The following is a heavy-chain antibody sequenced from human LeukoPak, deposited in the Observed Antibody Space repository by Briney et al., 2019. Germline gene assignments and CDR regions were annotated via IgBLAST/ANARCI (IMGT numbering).Heavy chain of an antibody. CDR1: GGTFSSYA. V-gene: IGHV1-69*01. Sequence: SVKVSCKASGGTFSSYAISWVRQAPGQGLEWMGGIIPIFGTANYAQKFQGRVTITADESTSTAYMELSSLRSEDTAVYYCARAAGIAALQHYFDYWGQGTLVTVSS. J-gene: IGHJ4*02. CDR3: ARAAGIAALQHYFDY. D-gene: IGHD6-6*01. CDR2: IIPIFGTA.